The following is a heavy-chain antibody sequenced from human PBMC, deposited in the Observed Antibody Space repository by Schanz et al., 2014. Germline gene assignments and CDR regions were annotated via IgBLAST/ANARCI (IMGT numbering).Heavy chain of an antibody. D-gene: IGHD3-10*01. J-gene: IGHJ4*02. CDR3: ALREKPYGPFAS. CDR1: GGSFSSNY. V-gene: IGHV4-34*02. Sequence: QVQLQQWGAGLLKPSETLSLTCAVYGGSFSSNYWSWIRQPPGKGLEWIGEINQSGTTNYNPSLKSRVTMSVDTSKNQISLRLDSVTAADTAVYYCALREKPYGPFASWGQGALVNVSS. CDR2: INQSGTT.